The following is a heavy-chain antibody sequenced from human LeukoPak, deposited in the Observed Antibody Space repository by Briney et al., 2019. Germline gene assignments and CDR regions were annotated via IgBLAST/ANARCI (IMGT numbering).Heavy chain of an antibody. J-gene: IGHJ4*02. CDR3: ARVVDYDFWSGYQY. CDR2: ISYDGSNK. D-gene: IGHD3-3*01. V-gene: IGHV3-30-3*01. CDR1: GFTFSSSA. Sequence: GGSLRLSCAASGFTFSSSAMHWVRQAPGKGLEWVAVISYDGSNKYYADSVKGRFTISRDNSKNTLYLEMNSLRAEDTAVYYCARVVDYDFWSGYQYWGQGTLVTVSS.